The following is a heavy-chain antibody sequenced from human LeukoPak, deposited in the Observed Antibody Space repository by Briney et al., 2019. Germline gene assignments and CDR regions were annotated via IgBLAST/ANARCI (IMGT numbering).Heavy chain of an antibody. D-gene: IGHD3-10*02. J-gene: IGHJ4*02. CDR2: MYNSGST. Sequence: KPSETLSLTCTVSGDSISSYYWSWIRQPPGKGLEWIGYMYNSGSTKYNPSLKSRVTISVDTSKNQFSLKLSSVTAADTAVYYCASTMSGRDYWGQGTLVTVSS. V-gene: IGHV4-59*01. CDR1: GDSISSYY. CDR3: ASTMSGRDY.